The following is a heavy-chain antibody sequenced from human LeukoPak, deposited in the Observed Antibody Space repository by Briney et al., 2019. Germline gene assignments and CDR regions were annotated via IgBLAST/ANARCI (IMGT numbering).Heavy chain of an antibody. CDR3: ARVVYSHGYCDRVTCPNWFDP. J-gene: IGHJ5*02. CDR1: GYIFTDYY. D-gene: IGHD2-2*03. CDR2: INPKTGDT. Sequence: ASVKVSCKTSGYIFTDYYIHWVRQAPGQGLEWMGWINPKTGDTNSAQKFQRWVTMTRDTAISTAYMELNRLTLDDTAVYYCARVVYSHGYCDRVTCPNWFDPWGQGTLVTVSS. V-gene: IGHV1-2*04.